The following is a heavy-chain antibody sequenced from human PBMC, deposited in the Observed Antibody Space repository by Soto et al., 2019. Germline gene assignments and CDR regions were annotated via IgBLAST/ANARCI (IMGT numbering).Heavy chain of an antibody. V-gene: IGHV4-31*03. CDR1: GGSISSGGYY. J-gene: IGHJ4*02. CDR2: TYYSGST. CDR3: ASTVEGYFDY. Sequence: SETLSVTCTVSGGSISSGGYYWSWIRQHPGKGLEWIGYTYYSGSTYYNPSLKSRVTISVDTSKNQFSLKLSSVTAADTAVYYCASTVEGYFDYWGQGTLVTVSS.